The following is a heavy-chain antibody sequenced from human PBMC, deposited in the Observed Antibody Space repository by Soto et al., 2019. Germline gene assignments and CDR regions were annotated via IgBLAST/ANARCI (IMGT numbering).Heavy chain of an antibody. D-gene: IGHD3-10*01. Sequence: GASVKVSCKYSGYTLTSCDISWVRQETGQGLEWMGIINPNGGSTRYAQKFQGRVTLTRDTPASTVYMEMRNLRSDDTALYFCARSSGGVYGIIIGGTNWFGPWGQGTLVNVSS. V-gene: IGHV1-46*01. CDR2: INPNGGST. CDR3: ARSSGGVYGIIIGGTNWFGP. J-gene: IGHJ5*02. CDR1: GYTLTSCD.